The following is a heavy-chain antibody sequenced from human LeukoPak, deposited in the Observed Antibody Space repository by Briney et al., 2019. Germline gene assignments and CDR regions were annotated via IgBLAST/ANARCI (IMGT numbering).Heavy chain of an antibody. CDR3: ARHWRYSYGEGVDY. CDR1: GSSFTSYW. J-gene: IGHJ4*02. D-gene: IGHD5-18*01. Sequence: GASLQISCQGSGSSFTSYWIGWVRQLRGKGLEWMGIIYPGDSDTRYSPSFQGQVTISADKSISTAYLQWSSLKASDTAMYYCARHWRYSYGEGVDYWGQGTLVTVSS. CDR2: IYPGDSDT. V-gene: IGHV5-51*01.